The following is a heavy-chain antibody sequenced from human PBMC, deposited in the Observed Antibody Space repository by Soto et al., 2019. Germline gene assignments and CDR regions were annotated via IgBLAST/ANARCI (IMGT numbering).Heavy chain of an antibody. J-gene: IGHJ6*02. Sequence: QPGWSLRLSCAASGFTFSSYAMSWVRQAPGKGLEWVSAISGSGGSTYYADSVKGRFTISRDNSKNTLYLQMNSLRAEDTAVYYCAKYGSGWGFYYYGMDVWGQGTTVTVSS. CDR2: ISGSGGST. V-gene: IGHV3-23*01. CDR3: AKYGSGWGFYYYGMDV. D-gene: IGHD6-19*01. CDR1: GFTFSSYA.